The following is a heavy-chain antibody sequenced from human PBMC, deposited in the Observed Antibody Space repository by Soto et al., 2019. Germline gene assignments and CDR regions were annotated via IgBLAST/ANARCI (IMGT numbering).Heavy chain of an antibody. D-gene: IGHD3-10*01. CDR3: ARGTYGMDV. V-gene: IGHV3-11*01. CDR1: GFSFSDYY. CDR2: IGASGSPI. J-gene: IGHJ6*02. Sequence: PGGSLRLSCAASGFSFSDYYMSWIRQAPGKGLEWVSYIGASGSPIYFGDSVKGRFSISRDNTNNSLYLQMNSLRPDDTAVYYCARGTYGMDVWGQGTTVIVSS.